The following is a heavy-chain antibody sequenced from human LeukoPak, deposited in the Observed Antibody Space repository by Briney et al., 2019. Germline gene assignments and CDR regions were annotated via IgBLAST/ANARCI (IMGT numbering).Heavy chain of an antibody. CDR1: GFTVSSNY. Sequence: PGGSLRLSCAASGFTVSSNYMSWVRQASGKGLEWVSVISSGGSTHYADSAKGRLTISRDNSKNTLYLQMNSLRAEDTGVYYCAREGDTSGYGMDVSGQGTTVTVSS. V-gene: IGHV3-66*01. J-gene: IGHJ6*02. CDR2: ISSGGST. CDR3: AREGDTSGYGMDV. D-gene: IGHD2-21*02.